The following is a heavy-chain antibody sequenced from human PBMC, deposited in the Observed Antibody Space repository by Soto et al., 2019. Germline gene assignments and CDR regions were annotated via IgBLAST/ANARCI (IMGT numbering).Heavy chain of an antibody. CDR1: RASIYTYS. Sequence: PSETLSLTCTVSRASIYTYSWTWIRQPAGKGLQWIGHIYSSVSANYSPSLKSRVSMSVDSSKNQISLKLSSVTAADTAVYYCATIVGANDYWGQGTRVTLXS. J-gene: IGHJ4*02. V-gene: IGHV4-4*07. CDR2: IYSSVSA. D-gene: IGHD1-26*01. CDR3: ATIVGANDY.